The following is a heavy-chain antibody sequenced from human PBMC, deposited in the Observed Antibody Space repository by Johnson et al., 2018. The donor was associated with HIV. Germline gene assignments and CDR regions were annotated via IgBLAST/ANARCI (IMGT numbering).Heavy chain of an antibody. V-gene: IGHV3-30*04. CDR1: GFTFSSYA. J-gene: IGHJ3*02. D-gene: IGHD4-17*01. CDR2: ISYDGSNK. Sequence: QVQLVESGGGLIQPGRSLRLSCAASGFTFSSYAMHWVRQAPGKGLEWVAVISYDGSNKYYADSVKGRFTISRDNSKNTLYLQMNSLRAEDTAVYYCAKEYSSPYGDYDGDAFDIWGQGTMVTVSS. CDR3: AKEYSSPYGDYDGDAFDI.